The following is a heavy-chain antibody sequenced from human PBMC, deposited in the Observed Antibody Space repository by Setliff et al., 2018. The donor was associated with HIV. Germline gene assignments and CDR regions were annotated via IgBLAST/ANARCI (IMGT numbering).Heavy chain of an antibody. D-gene: IGHD4-4*01. CDR3: ARDLNSDYLLDY. Sequence: GGSLRLSCAASGISFSSNWMNWVRQAPGKGLEWVSYITSSSTTIYYADSVKGRFTISRDNAKNSLYLQMNSLRAEDTAVYYCARDLNSDYLLDYWGQGTLVTAPQ. J-gene: IGHJ4*02. V-gene: IGHV3-48*01. CDR2: ITSSSTTI. CDR1: GISFSSNW.